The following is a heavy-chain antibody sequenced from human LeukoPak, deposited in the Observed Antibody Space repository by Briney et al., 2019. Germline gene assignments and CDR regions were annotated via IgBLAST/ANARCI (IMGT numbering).Heavy chain of an antibody. J-gene: IGHJ4*02. Sequence: ETLSPTCSASCGSITSYYWSWIRQPPGKGLEWIGYIYYSGSTNHNPSLKSRVTMSVDTSTNQVSLKLSSVTAADTAIYFCARGDTVTTFDSWGQGTLVTVSS. CDR2: IYYSGST. V-gene: IGHV4-59*01. CDR3: ARGDTVTTFDS. CDR1: CGSITSYY. D-gene: IGHD4-17*01.